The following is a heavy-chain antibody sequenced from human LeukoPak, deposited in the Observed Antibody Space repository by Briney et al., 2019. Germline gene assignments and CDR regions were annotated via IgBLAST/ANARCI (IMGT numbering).Heavy chain of an antibody. CDR2: IIPIFGTA. V-gene: IGHV1-69*13. Sequence: ASVKVSCKASGGTFSSYAISWVRQAPGQGLEWMGGIIPIFGTANYAQKFQGRVTITADESTSTAYMELRSLRSDDTAVYYCARSRKGVRGVIIRDFDYWGQGTLVTVSS. CDR1: GGTFSSYA. J-gene: IGHJ4*02. CDR3: ARSRKGVRGVIIRDFDY. D-gene: IGHD3-10*01.